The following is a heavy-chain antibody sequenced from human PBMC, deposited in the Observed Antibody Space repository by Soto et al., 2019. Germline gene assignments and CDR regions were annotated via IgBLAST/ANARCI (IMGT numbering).Heavy chain of an antibody. Sequence: SETLSLTCTVSGGSISSYYWTWIRQPPGMGLEWIGYVYYSGSTNYNPSLKSRVTISVDTSKNQFSLKLSSVTAADTAVYYCARGLRGYCSGGSCYPHWFDPWGQGTLVTVSS. J-gene: IGHJ5*02. D-gene: IGHD2-15*01. CDR2: VYYSGST. V-gene: IGHV4-59*12. CDR1: GGSISSYY. CDR3: ARGLRGYCSGGSCYPHWFDP.